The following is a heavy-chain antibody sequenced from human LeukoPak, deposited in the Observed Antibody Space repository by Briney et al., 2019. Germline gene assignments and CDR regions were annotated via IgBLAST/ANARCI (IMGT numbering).Heavy chain of an antibody. CDR3: TSDNFDYYDSSGYYY. J-gene: IGHJ4*02. Sequence: GGSLRLSCAASGFTFSGSAMHWVRQASGKGLEWVGRIRSKANGYATAYAASVKGRFTISRDDSKNTAYLQMNSLKTEDTAVYYCTSDNFDYYDSSGYYYWGQGTLVTVSS. CDR2: IRSKANGYAT. V-gene: IGHV3-73*01. D-gene: IGHD3-22*01. CDR1: GFTFSGSA.